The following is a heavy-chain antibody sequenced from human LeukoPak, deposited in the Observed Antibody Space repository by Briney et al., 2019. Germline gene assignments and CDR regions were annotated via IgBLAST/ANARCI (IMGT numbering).Heavy chain of an antibody. V-gene: IGHV3-74*01. CDR1: GFTFSSYW. J-gene: IGHJ4*02. D-gene: IGHD1-26*01. CDR3: ARSSYQPYFDY. Sequence: PGGSLRLSCAASGFTFSSYWIHWVRQAPGKGLVWVSRINGDGGTSTYAGSVRGRFTISRDNARNTVYLQMNSLRAEDTAVYYCARSSYQPYFDYWGRGTLVTVSS. CDR2: INGDGGTS.